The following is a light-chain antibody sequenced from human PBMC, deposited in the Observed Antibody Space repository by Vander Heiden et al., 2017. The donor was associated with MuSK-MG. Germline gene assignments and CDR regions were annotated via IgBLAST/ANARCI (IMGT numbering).Light chain of an antibody. CDR1: QSVSSN. V-gene: IGKV3-15*01. J-gene: IGKJ1*01. CDR3: QQYYNWPRT. CDR2: GAS. Sequence: EIVMTQSPTTLSVSQGERATLSCRASQSVSSNLAWYQQKPGQAPRLLIYGASTRATGIPARFSGSGSGTDFTLIIISLQSEDFAFYYCQQYYNWPRTFGQGTKVEIK.